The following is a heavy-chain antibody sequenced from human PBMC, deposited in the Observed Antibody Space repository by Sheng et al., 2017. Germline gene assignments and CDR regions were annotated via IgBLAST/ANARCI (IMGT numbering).Heavy chain of an antibody. CDR1: GFTFSSYA. CDR2: ISYDGSNK. Sequence: QVQLVESGGGVVQPGRSLRLSCAASGFTFSSYAMHWVRQAPGKGLEWVAVISYDGSNKYYADSVKGRFTISRDNSKNTLYLQMNSLRADDTAVYYCARGGYYYGSGSYGWGQGTLVTVSS. V-gene: IGHV3-30*04. J-gene: IGHJ4*02. D-gene: IGHD3-10*01. CDR3: ARGGYYYGSGSYG.